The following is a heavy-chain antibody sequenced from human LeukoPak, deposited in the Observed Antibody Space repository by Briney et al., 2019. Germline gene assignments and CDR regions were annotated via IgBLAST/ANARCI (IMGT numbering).Heavy chain of an antibody. J-gene: IGHJ4*02. Sequence: ASVKVSCKASGYTFTGYYMHWVRQAPGQGLEWMGGIIPIFGTANYAQKFQGRVTITADKSTSTAYMELSSLRSEDTAVYYCASAGDYVWGSYRYPFDHWGQGTLVTVSS. D-gene: IGHD3-16*02. CDR1: GYTFTGYY. CDR2: IIPIFGTA. V-gene: IGHV1-69*06. CDR3: ASAGDYVWGSYRYPFDH.